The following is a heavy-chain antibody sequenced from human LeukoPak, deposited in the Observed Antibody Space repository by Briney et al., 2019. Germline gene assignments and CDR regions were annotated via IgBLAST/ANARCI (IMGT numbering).Heavy chain of an antibody. V-gene: IGHV3-20*04. J-gene: IGHJ6*03. D-gene: IGHD5-18*01. CDR2: INWNGGST. CDR3: AKDGGYSYGYYYYYMDV. CDR1: RFRFNTFW. Sequence: PGGSLRLSCAASRFRFNTFWMSWVRQAPGKGLEWVSGINWNGGSTGYADSVKGRFTISRDNAKNSLYLQMNSLRAEDTAVYYCAKDGGYSYGYYYYYMDVWGKGTTVTISS.